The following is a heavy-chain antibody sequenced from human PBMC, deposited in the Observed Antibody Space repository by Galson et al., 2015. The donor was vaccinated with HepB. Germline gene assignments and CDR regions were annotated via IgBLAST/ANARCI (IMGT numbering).Heavy chain of an antibody. V-gene: IGHV6-1*01. CDR2: TYYRSKWYN. D-gene: IGHD1-7*01. CDR3: ARVLLKLPYYYYGLDV. Sequence: CAISGDSVSNNTAAWNWIRQSPSRGLEWLGRTYYRSKWYNDYAVSVKSRLTINPDTSKNQFSLQLSSVTPEDTAVYYCARVLLKLPYYYYGLDVWGQGTTVTVSS. CDR1: GDSVSNNTAA. J-gene: IGHJ6*02.